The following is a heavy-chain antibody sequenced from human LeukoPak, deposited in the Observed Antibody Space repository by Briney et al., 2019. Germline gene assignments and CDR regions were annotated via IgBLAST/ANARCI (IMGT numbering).Heavy chain of an antibody. Sequence: VASVKVSCKASGYTFTGYYMHWVRQAPGQGLEWMGWINPNSGGTNYAQKFQGRVTMTRDTSISTAYMELSRLRSDDTAVYYCARDWEEGVPAAIRSSGWFDPWGQGTLVTVSS. D-gene: IGHD2-2*01. CDR1: GYTFTGYY. CDR3: ARDWEEGVPAAIRSSGWFDP. V-gene: IGHV1-2*02. CDR2: INPNSGGT. J-gene: IGHJ5*02.